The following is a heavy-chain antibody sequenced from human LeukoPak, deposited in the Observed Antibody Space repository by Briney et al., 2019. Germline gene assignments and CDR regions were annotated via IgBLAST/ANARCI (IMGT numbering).Heavy chain of an antibody. Sequence: GGSLRLSCAASGFTFSSYGMHWVRQAPGKGLEWVAVISYDGSNKYYADSVKGRFTISRDNSKNTLYLQMNSLRAEDTAVYYCAKGVAVVVVPAAMDYWGQGTLVTVPS. V-gene: IGHV3-30*18. D-gene: IGHD2-2*01. CDR2: ISYDGSNK. J-gene: IGHJ4*02. CDR1: GFTFSSYG. CDR3: AKGVAVVVVPAAMDY.